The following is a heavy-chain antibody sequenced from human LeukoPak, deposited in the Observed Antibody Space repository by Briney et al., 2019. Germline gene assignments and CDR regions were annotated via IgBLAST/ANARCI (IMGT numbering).Heavy chain of an antibody. V-gene: IGHV4-31*03. Sequence: SETLSLTCTVSGGSISSGGYYWSWIRQHPGKGLEWIGYIYYSGSTYCNPSLKSRVTISVDTSKNQFSLKLSSVTAADTAVYYCARVYLFVATNWFDPWGQGTLVTVSS. J-gene: IGHJ5*02. CDR2: IYYSGST. CDR3: ARVYLFVATNWFDP. D-gene: IGHD5-12*01. CDR1: GGSISSGGYY.